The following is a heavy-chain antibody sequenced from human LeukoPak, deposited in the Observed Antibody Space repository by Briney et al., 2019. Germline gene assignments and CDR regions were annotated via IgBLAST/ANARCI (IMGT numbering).Heavy chain of an antibody. D-gene: IGHD3-22*01. CDR1: GGSISSYY. V-gene: IGHV4-59*12. J-gene: IGHJ3*02. CDR2: IYYSGST. CDR3: ARDGPYYYDSSGYYDAFDI. Sequence: SETLSLTCTVSGGSISSYYWSWIRQPPGKGLEWIGYIYYSGSTYYNPSLKSRVTMSLDTSKNQFSLKLSSVTAADTAVYYCARDGPYYYDSSGYYDAFDIWGQGTMVTVSS.